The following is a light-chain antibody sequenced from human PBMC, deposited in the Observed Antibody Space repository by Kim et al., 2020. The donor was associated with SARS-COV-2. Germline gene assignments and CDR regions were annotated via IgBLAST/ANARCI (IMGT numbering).Light chain of an antibody. CDR1: NSNIAVNA. Sequence: GQRVTISCSGSNSNIAVNAVHWYHQLPGTAPTILIYRDNQRRSAVTAGLSASDSGTSASPAPSSLLPEDEADYYCATWDDSLDAWVFGGGTQLTVL. J-gene: IGLJ3*02. V-gene: IGLV1-44*01. CDR3: ATWDDSLDAWV. CDR2: RDN.